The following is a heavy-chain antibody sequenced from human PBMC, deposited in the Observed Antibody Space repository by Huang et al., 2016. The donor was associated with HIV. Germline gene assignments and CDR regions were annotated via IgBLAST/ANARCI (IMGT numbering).Heavy chain of an antibody. CDR1: GDFISSTNYY. J-gene: IGHJ4*02. D-gene: IGHD6-13*01. CDR2: VYQSGGT. V-gene: IGHV4-39*01. Sequence: QLQLQESGPGQVKPSETLSLTCTVSGDFISSTNYYWGWIRQAPGKGLEWVGSVYQSGGTNYNPSLKRRVPLSVDTSRNQFSLRLNSVTAADTAVYYCASQHIGAAATWFWGRGTQVAVSS. CDR3: ASQHIGAAATWF.